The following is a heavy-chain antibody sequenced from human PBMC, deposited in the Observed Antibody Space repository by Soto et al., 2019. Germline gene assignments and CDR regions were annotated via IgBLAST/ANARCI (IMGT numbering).Heavy chain of an antibody. V-gene: IGHV1-69*04. CDR3: ARDHRGRFEFGSEWFDP. J-gene: IGHJ5*02. D-gene: IGHD3-16*01. Sequence: ASVKVSCKASGGTFSSYTISWVRQAPGQGLEWMGRIIPILGIANYAQKFQGRVTITADKSTSTAYMELSSLRSEDTAVYYCARDHRGRFEFGSEWFDPWGQGTLVTVSS. CDR1: GGTFSSYT. CDR2: IIPILGIA.